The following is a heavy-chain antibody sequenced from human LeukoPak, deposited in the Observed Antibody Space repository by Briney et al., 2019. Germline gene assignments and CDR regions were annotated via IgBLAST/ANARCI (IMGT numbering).Heavy chain of an antibody. CDR3: ARGRWEYFQH. Sequence: SETLSRTCAVSGGSISSGGYSWSWIRQPPGKGLEWIGYIYHSGSTYYNPSLKSRVTISVDRSKNQFSLKLSSVTAADTAVYYCARGRWEYFQHWGQGTLVTVSS. CDR2: IYHSGST. V-gene: IGHV4-30-2*01. D-gene: IGHD1-26*01. CDR1: GGSISSGGYS. J-gene: IGHJ1*01.